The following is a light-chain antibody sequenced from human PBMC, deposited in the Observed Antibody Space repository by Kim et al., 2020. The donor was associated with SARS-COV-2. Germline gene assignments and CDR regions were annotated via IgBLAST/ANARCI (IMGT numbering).Light chain of an antibody. Sequence: VSPVHTARITCSGDKLGDKYACWYQQKPCQSPVLVIYQDSKRPSGIPERFSGSNSGNTATLTISGTQAMDEADYYCQAWDSSTVVFGGGTQLTVL. CDR3: QAWDSSTVV. V-gene: IGLV3-1*01. CDR2: QDS. J-gene: IGLJ2*01. CDR1: KLGDKY.